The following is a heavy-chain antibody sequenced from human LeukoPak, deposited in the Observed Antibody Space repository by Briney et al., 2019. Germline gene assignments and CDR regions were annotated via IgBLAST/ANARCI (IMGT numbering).Heavy chain of an antibody. CDR2: INIGGTNT. Sequence: GGSLRLSCAASGFTFNDYYMSWIRQAPGKGLEWLSYINIGGTNTHYADSVKGRFTISRDNAKKSLYLEMNNLRAEDTVVYYCATDGAGFDTWGQGVLVTASS. CDR3: ATDGAGFDT. CDR1: GFTFNDYY. J-gene: IGHJ5*02. V-gene: IGHV3-11*01.